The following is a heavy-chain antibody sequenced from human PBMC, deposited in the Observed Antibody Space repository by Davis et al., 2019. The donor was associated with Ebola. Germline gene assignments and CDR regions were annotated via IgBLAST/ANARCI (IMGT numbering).Heavy chain of an antibody. CDR2: ISSSSSYI. V-gene: IGHV3-21*01. Sequence: GESLKISCAASGFTFSSYSMNWVRQAPGKGLEWVSSISSSSSYIYYADSVKGRFTISRDNAKNSLYLQMNSLRAEDTAVYYCARDVAYCSSTSCGGYWGQGTLVTVSS. CDR1: GFTFSSYS. J-gene: IGHJ4*02. CDR3: ARDVAYCSSTSCGGY. D-gene: IGHD2-2*01.